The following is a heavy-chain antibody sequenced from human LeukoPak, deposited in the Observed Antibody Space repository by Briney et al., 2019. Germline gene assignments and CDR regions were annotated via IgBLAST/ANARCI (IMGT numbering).Heavy chain of an antibody. CDR3: ARNYFESSGYYYTFDY. J-gene: IGHJ4*02. D-gene: IGHD3-22*01. V-gene: IGHV3-30*02. Sequence: GGSLRLSCAAPGFTFSSYGMHWVRQAPGKGLEWVAFIRYDGSNKYYADSVKGRFTISRDNAKNSLYLQMNSLRAEDTAVYYCARNYFESSGYYYTFDYWGQGTLVTVSS. CDR1: GFTFSSYG. CDR2: IRYDGSNK.